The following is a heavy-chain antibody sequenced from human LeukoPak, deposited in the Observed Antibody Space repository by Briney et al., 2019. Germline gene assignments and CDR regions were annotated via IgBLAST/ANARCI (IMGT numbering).Heavy chain of an antibody. V-gene: IGHV1-8*01. D-gene: IGHD1-26*01. CDR1: GYTFTSYD. Sequence: ASEKVSCKASGYTFTSYDINWVRHAPGQGLEWRGWMNLNGGDAGNAQQFQGRVTMTRNTSISTAYMELSSLRSEDTAVYYCARGGGSYFFDYWGQGTLVTVSS. CDR2: MNLNGGDA. J-gene: IGHJ4*02. CDR3: ARGGGSYFFDY.